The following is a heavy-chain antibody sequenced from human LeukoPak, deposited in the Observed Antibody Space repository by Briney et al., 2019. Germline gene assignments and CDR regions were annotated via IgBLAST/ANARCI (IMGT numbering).Heavy chain of an antibody. D-gene: IGHD5-12*01. CDR1: GGSIGNTTFY. CDR2: IYYSGST. Sequence: PSETLSLTGTVSGGSIGNTTFYWAWIRQPPGKGLEWIGTIYYSGSTYYNPSLKSRVTISIDTSKNQFSLKLSSVTATDTAVYYCAKHGVTTTGYDWDWGQGTLVTVSS. V-gene: IGHV4-39*01. J-gene: IGHJ4*02. CDR3: AKHGVTTTGYDWD.